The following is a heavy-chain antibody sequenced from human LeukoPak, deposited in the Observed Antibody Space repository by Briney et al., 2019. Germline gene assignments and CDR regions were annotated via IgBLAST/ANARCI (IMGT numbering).Heavy chain of an antibody. V-gene: IGHV1-18*01. Sequence: VASVKVSCKASGYTFTSYGISWVRQAPGQGLEWMGWISAYNGNTNYAQKLQGRVTMTTDTSTSTAYMELRSLRSDDTAVYYCARGPILVRGVIMADSVGGLDVWGQGTTVTVSS. D-gene: IGHD3-10*01. CDR3: ARGPILVRGVIMADSVGGLDV. J-gene: IGHJ6*02. CDR1: GYTFTSYG. CDR2: ISAYNGNT.